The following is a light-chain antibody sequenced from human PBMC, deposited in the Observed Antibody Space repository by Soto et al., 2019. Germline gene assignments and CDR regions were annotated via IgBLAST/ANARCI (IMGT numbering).Light chain of an antibody. Sequence: DIQMTQSPSSLSASVGGRGTITSLASQGIRNDLGWYQQKPGKAPKSMSYAASSLQSGVPSRFRGSGSGTEFTLTISSLQPEDFATYYCLQHNSYPFTFGPGTKVDIK. V-gene: IGKV1-17*01. J-gene: IGKJ3*01. CDR2: AAS. CDR3: LQHNSYPFT. CDR1: QGIRND.